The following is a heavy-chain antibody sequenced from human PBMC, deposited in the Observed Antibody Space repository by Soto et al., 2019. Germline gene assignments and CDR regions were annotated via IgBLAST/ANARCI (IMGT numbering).Heavy chain of an antibody. J-gene: IGHJ6*02. Sequence: GESLKISCNGSGYSFTSYWISWVRQMPGKGLEWMGRIDPSDSYTNYSPSFQGHVTISADKSISTAYLQWSSLKASDTAMYYCARNDGDYYYYGMDVWGQGTTVTVSS. CDR3: ARNDGDYYYYGMDV. CDR1: GYSFTSYW. D-gene: IGHD1-1*01. V-gene: IGHV5-10-1*01. CDR2: IDPSDSYT.